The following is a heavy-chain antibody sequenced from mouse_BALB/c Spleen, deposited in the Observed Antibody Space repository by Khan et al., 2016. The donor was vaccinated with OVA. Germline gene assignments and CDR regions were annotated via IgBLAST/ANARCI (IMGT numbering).Heavy chain of an antibody. V-gene: IGHV1-63*02. CDR2: IYPGNGNT. CDR3: ARPYYDGSSYDTMDA. D-gene: IGHD1-1*01. Sequence: QIQLVQSGAELVRPGTSVKMSCKAAGYTFTKYWIGWIKQRPGHGLEWVGDIYPGNGNTNYNEKFKGKATLTADTSSSTAYMHLNSLTSEDSAIYYCARPYYDGSSYDTMDAWGQGTSVTVSS. J-gene: IGHJ4*01. CDR1: GYTFTKYW.